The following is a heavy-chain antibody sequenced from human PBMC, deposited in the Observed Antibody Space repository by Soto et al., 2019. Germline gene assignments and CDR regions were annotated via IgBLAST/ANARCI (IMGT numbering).Heavy chain of an antibody. CDR3: ARRPPYDFWSGYYTEGDDYYYGMDV. D-gene: IGHD3-3*01. CDR1: GYSFTSYW. J-gene: IGHJ6*02. V-gene: IGHV5-51*01. Sequence: PGESLKISCKGSGYSFTSYWIGWVRQMPGKGLEWMGIIYPGDSDTRYSPSFQGQVTISADKSISTAYLQWSSLKASDTAMYYCARRPPYDFWSGYYTEGDDYYYGMDVWGQGTTVTVSS. CDR2: IYPGDSDT.